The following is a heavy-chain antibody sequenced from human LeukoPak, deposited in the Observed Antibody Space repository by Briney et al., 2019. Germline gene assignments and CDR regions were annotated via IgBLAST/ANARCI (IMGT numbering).Heavy chain of an antibody. Sequence: SETLSLTCTVSGGSISSYYWSWIRQPPGKGLEWIGYIYYSGSTNYNPSLKSRVTISVDTSKNQFSLKLSSVTAADTAVYYCARGKAGYCSSTSCHLYYYYYMDVWGKGTTVTVSS. J-gene: IGHJ6*03. CDR3: ARGKAGYCSSTSCHLYYYYYMDV. V-gene: IGHV4-59*01. D-gene: IGHD2-2*01. CDR2: IYYSGST. CDR1: GGSISSYY.